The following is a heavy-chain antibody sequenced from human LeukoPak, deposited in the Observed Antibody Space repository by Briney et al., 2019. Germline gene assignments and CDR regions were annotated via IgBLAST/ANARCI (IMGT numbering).Heavy chain of an antibody. CDR2: IIPIFGTA. CDR1: GGTFSSYA. Sequence: GASVKVSCKASGGTFSSYAISWVRQAPGRGLEWMGGIIPIFGTANYAQKFQGRVTITADKSTSTAYMELSSLRSEDTAVYYCARDASYSSGWYAFDIWGQGTMVTVSS. V-gene: IGHV1-69*06. D-gene: IGHD6-19*01. J-gene: IGHJ3*02. CDR3: ARDASYSSGWYAFDI.